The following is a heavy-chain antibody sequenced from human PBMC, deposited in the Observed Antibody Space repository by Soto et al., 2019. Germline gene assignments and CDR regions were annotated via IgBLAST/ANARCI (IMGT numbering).Heavy chain of an antibody. Sequence: TLSLNCTVSGGSIISYYWSWIRQPPGKGLEWIGYIYYSGSTNYNPSLKSRVTISVDTSKNQFSLKLSSVTAADTAVYYCARDVYSSGWISGMDVWGQGTTVTVSS. CDR1: GGSIISYY. V-gene: IGHV4-59*01. D-gene: IGHD6-19*01. J-gene: IGHJ6*02. CDR3: ARDVYSSGWISGMDV. CDR2: IYYSGST.